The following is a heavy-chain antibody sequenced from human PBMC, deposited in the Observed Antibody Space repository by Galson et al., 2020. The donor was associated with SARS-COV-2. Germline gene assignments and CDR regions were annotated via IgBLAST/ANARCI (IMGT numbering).Heavy chain of an antibody. CDR1: GGTFRDYG. V-gene: IGHV1-69*05. D-gene: IGHD3-22*01. CDR2: IIPFVGSP. Sequence: ASVKVSCKASGGTFRDYGITWVRQAPGQGLEWMGVIIPFVGSPSYSQRFQGRVTLTTDEAASTAYMELHSLESEDTAVYYCARGDVVHDNSGYLWGFFDPWGQGTLVTVSS. CDR3: ARGDVVHDNSGYLWGFFDP. J-gene: IGHJ5*02.